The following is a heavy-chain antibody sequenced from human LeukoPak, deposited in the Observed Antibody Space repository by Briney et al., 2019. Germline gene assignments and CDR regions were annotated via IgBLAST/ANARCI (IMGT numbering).Heavy chain of an antibody. Sequence: SETLSLTCTVSGGSISSYYWSWIRQPAGKGLEWIGRIYTSGSTNYNPSLKSRVTMSVDTSKNQFSLKLSSVTAADTAVYYCARDRAITILGVGGYYFDYWGQGTLVTVSS. J-gene: IGHJ4*02. CDR2: IYTSGST. V-gene: IGHV4-4*07. D-gene: IGHD3-3*01. CDR1: GGSISSYY. CDR3: ARDRAITILGVGGYYFDY.